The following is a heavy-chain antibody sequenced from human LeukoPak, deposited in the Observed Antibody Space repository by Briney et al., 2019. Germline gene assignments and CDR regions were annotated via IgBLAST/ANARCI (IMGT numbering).Heavy chain of an antibody. Sequence: GGSLRLSCAASGFTFSNYNFYWVRQAPGKGLEWVSYISSSSNTIYYADSVKGRFTISRDNAKNSLYLQMNSLRAEDTAVYYCARVGIQLCVDYWGQGTLVTVSS. CDR1: GFTFSNYN. V-gene: IGHV3-48*01. D-gene: IGHD5-18*01. CDR2: ISSSSNTI. J-gene: IGHJ4*02. CDR3: ARVGIQLCVDY.